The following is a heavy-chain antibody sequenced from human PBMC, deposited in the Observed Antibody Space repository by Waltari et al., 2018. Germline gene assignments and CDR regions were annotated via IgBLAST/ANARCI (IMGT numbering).Heavy chain of an antibody. CDR1: GFTFSSYE. V-gene: IGHV3-48*03. CDR3: ARGRLYDSGAFDI. Sequence: EVQLVESGGGLVQPGGSLRLSCAASGFTFSSYEMNWVGQAPGKGLEWVSYISSSGSTIYYADSVKGRFTISRDNAKNSLYLQMNSLRAEDTAVYYCARGRLYDSGAFDIWGQGTMVTVSS. CDR2: ISSSGSTI. D-gene: IGHD3-22*01. J-gene: IGHJ3*02.